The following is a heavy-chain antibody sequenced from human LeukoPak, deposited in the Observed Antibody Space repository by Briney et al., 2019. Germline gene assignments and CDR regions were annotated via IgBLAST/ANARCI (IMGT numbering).Heavy chain of an antibody. CDR1: GFTFSSYG. CDR3: AKAIAAAAEWHYFDY. Sequence: GGTLRLSCAASGFTFSSYGMSWVRQAPGKGLEWVSAISGSGGSTYYADSVKGRFTISRDNSKNTLYLQMNSLRAEDTAVYYCAKAIAAAAEWHYFDYWGQGTLVTVSS. J-gene: IGHJ4*02. V-gene: IGHV3-23*01. CDR2: ISGSGGST. D-gene: IGHD6-13*01.